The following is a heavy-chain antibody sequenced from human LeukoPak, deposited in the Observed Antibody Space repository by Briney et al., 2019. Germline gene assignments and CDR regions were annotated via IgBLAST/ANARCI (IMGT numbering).Heavy chain of an antibody. D-gene: IGHD3-10*01. J-gene: IGHJ6*02. CDR1: GGSISSGDYY. V-gene: IGHV4-30-4*01. Sequence: SQTLSLTCTVSGGSISSGDYYWSWIRQPPGKGLEWIGYIYYSGSTYYNPSLKSRVTISVDTSKNQFSLKLSSVTAADTAVYYCARGMVRGVITPFYGMDVWGQGTTVTVSS. CDR2: IYYSGST. CDR3: ARGMVRGVITPFYGMDV.